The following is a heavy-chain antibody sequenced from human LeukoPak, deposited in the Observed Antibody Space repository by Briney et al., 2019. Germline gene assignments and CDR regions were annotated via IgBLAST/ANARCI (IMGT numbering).Heavy chain of an antibody. CDR2: IYPGDSDT. CDR3: ARTRRGSYYYYGMDV. CDR1: GYSFTSYW. V-gene: IGHV5-51*01. J-gene: IGHJ6*02. D-gene: IGHD1-26*01. Sequence: GESLKISCKGSGYSFTSYWIGWVRQMPGKGLEWMGIIYPGDSDTRYSPSFQGQVTISADKSISTAYLQWSSLKASDTAMYYCARTRRGSYYYYGMDVWGQGTTVTVSS.